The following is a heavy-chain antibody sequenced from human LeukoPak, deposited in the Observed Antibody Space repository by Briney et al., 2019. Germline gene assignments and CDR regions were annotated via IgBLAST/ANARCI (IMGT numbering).Heavy chain of an antibody. CDR1: GGSISSYY. D-gene: IGHD6-19*01. J-gene: IGHJ2*01. CDR3: VRQIGAGAFDL. V-gene: IGHV4-4*07. Sequence: SETLSLTCTVSGGSISSYYWSWIRQPAGKGLEWIGRIYTSGSTNYNPSLRSRATISIDTTKNQFSLTLTSVMVADTAEYYCVRQIGAGAFDLWGR. CDR2: IYTSGST.